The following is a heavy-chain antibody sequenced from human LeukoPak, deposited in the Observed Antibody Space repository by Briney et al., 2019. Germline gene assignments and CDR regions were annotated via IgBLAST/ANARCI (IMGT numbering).Heavy chain of an antibody. V-gene: IGHV3-48*03. CDR1: GFTFSSYE. CDR2: ISSSGSTI. D-gene: IGHD3-22*01. J-gene: IGHJ3*02. CDR3: ARSWLSYAFDI. Sequence: GGSLRLSCAASGFTFSSYEMNWFRQAPGKGLEWVSYISSSGSTIYYADSVKGRFTISRDNAKNPLYLQMNSLRAEDTAVYYCARSWLSYAFDIWGQGTMVTVSS.